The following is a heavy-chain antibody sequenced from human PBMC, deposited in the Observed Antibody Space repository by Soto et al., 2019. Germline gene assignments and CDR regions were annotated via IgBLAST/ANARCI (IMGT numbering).Heavy chain of an antibody. J-gene: IGHJ4*02. CDR2: IWYDGSNK. D-gene: IGHD6-19*01. Sequence: GGSLRLSCAASGFTFSSYGMHWVRQAPGKGLEWVAVIWYDGSNKYYADSVKGRFTISRDNSKNTLYLQMNSLRAEDTAVYYCARDSRYSSGWNPLDYCGQGTLVTVYS. CDR1: GFTFSSYG. V-gene: IGHV3-33*01. CDR3: ARDSRYSSGWNPLDY.